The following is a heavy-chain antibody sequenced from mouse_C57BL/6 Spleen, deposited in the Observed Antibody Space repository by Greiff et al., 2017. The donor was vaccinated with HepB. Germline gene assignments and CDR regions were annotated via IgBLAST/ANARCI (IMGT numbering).Heavy chain of an antibody. J-gene: IGHJ4*01. D-gene: IGHD2-5*01. CDR1: GYSITSGYY. Sequence: EVQLQESGPGLVKPSQSLSLTCSVTGYSITSGYYWNWIRQFPGNKLEWMGYISYDGSNNYNPSLKNRISITRDTSKNQFFLKLNSVTTEDTATYYCAEEDSNPGGYYAMDYWGQGTSVTVSS. V-gene: IGHV3-6*01. CDR2: ISYDGSN. CDR3: AEEDSNPGGYYAMDY.